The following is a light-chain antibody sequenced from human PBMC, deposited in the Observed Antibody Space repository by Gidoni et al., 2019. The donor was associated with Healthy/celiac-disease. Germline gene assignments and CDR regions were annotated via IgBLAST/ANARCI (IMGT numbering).Light chain of an antibody. CDR3: QQRSNWPLT. V-gene: IGKV3-11*01. CDR1: QSVSSY. CDR2: DAS. J-gene: IGKJ4*01. Sequence: ELVFTHSPATLSLSPGERATLSCRASQSVSSYLAWYQQKPGQAPRLLIYDASNRATGIPARFSGSGSGTVFTLTISSLEPEDFAVYYCQQRSNWPLTFGGGTKVEIK.